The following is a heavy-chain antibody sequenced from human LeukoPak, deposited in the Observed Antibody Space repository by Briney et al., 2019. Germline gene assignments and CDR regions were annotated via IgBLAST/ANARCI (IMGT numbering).Heavy chain of an antibody. J-gene: IGHJ6*03. Sequence: GGSLRLSCAASGFTFSSYWMHWVRQAPGKGLVWVSRNNSDGSSTSYADSVKGRFTISRDNAKNTLYLQMNSLRAEDTAVYYCARVTGYQLLAGYYYYMDVWGKGTTVTVSS. CDR1: GFTFSSYW. V-gene: IGHV3-74*01. CDR3: ARVTGYQLLAGYYYYMDV. D-gene: IGHD2-2*01. CDR2: NNSDGSST.